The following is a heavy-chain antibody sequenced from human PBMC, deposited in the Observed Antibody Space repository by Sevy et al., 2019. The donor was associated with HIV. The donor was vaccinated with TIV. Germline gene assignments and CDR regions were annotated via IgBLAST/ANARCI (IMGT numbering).Heavy chain of an antibody. CDR3: ARKMELLVPDY. V-gene: IGHV3-21*01. D-gene: IGHD2-21*02. CDR1: GFIFSNYN. J-gene: IGHJ4*02. CDR2: ISSNSNDI. Sequence: GGSLRLSCAGSGFIFSNYNMKWVRQAPWKGLEWVSSISSNSNDIYYADSVKGRFTISRDNVKNSLYLQMNSLRAEDTAVYYCARKMELLVPDYWGQGTLVTVSS.